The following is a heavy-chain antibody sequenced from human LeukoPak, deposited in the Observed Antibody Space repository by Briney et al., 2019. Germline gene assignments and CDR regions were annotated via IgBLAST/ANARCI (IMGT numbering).Heavy chain of an antibody. CDR1: GFTFSSYG. CDR3: VKSGTWADFNS. J-gene: IGHJ4*02. Sequence: GGSLRLSCSASGFTFSSYGMHWVRQAPGKGLEYVSGISNKGGSTYYADSVKGRFTISRDNSKNTLHLQMSSLRADDTAVYYCVKSGTWADFNSWGQGTLVTVSS. CDR2: ISNKGGST. D-gene: IGHD1-26*01. V-gene: IGHV3-64D*09.